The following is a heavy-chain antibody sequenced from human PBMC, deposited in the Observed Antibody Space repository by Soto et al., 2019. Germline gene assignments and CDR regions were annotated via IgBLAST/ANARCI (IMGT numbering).Heavy chain of an antibody. CDR3: AKGDIVVVVGRFDY. J-gene: IGHJ4*02. D-gene: IGHD2-15*01. V-gene: IGHV3-9*01. CDR1: GFTFDDYA. CDR2: ISWNSGSI. Sequence: GGSLRLSCAASGFTFDDYAMHWVRQAPGKGLEWVSGISWNSGSIGYADSVKGRFTISRDNAKNSLYLQMNSLRAEDTALYYCAKGDIVVVVGRFDYWGQGTLVTVSS.